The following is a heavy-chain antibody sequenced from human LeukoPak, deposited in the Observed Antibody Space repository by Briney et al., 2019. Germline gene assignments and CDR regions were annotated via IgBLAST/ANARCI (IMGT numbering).Heavy chain of an antibody. Sequence: SGSTYYNPSLKSRDTISVDTSKNQFSLKLSSGTAADTAGYYSARLKRLRLGELSLYGPMYYFDYWGQGTLVTASS. J-gene: IGHJ4*02. V-gene: IGHV4-39*01. CDR2: SGST. D-gene: IGHD3-16*02. CDR3: ARLKRLRLGELSLYGPMYYFDY.